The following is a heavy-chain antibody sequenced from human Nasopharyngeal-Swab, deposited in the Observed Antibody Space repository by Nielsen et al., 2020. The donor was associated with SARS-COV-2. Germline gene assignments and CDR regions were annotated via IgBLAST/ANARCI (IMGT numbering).Heavy chain of an antibody. J-gene: IGHJ4*02. Sequence: VRQAPGKGLEWVSSISSSSSYIYYADSVKGRFTISRDNAKNSLYLQMNSLRAEDTAAYYCARDSDYYDGVALLWYFDYWGQGTLVTVSS. D-gene: IGHD3-22*01. CDR3: ARDSDYYDGVALLWYFDY. CDR2: ISSSSSYI. V-gene: IGHV3-21*01.